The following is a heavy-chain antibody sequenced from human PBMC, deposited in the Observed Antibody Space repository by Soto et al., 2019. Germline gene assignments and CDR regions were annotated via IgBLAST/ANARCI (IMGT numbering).Heavy chain of an antibody. CDR2: ISWNSGSI. V-gene: IGHV3-9*01. CDR3: AKDMSATTDYYYMAL. Sequence: SLKISCAASGFTFDDYAMHWVRQAPGKGLEWVSGISWNSGSIGYGDSVKGRFTISRDNAKNSLYLQMNSLRVEDTAFYFCAKDMSATTDYYYMALWGKGTTVTVSS. D-gene: IGHD1-26*01. J-gene: IGHJ6*03. CDR1: GFTFDDYA.